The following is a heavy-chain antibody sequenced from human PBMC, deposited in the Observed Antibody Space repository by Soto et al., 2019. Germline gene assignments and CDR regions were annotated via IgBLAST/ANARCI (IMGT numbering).Heavy chain of an antibody. Sequence: ASVKVSCKASGYTFTSYGISWVRQAPGQGLEWMGWISAYNGNTNYAQKLQGRVTMTTDTSTSTAYMELRSLRSDDTAVYYCARVVARRNYYYYGMDVWGQGTTVTVS. CDR1: GYTFTSYG. D-gene: IGHD6-6*01. V-gene: IGHV1-18*01. J-gene: IGHJ6*02. CDR2: ISAYNGNT. CDR3: ARVVARRNYYYYGMDV.